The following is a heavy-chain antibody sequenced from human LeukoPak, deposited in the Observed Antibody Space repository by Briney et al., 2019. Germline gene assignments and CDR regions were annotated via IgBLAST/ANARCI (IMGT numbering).Heavy chain of an antibody. J-gene: IGHJ4*02. Sequence: GGSLRLSCAASGFTASSNYMSWVRQAPGKGLEWVSVIYSGGSTYYADSVKGRFTISRDNSKNTLYLQMNSLRAEDTAVYYCATTGYSYGYGFFDYWGQGTLVTVSS. V-gene: IGHV3-53*01. CDR1: GFTASSNY. D-gene: IGHD5-18*01. CDR3: ATTGYSYGYGFFDY. CDR2: IYSGGST.